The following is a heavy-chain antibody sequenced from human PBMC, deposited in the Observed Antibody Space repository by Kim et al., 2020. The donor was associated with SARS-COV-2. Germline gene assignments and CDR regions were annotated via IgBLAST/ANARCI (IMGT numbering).Heavy chain of an antibody. D-gene: IGHD3-10*01. Sequence: SETLSLTCAVYGGSFSGYYWSWIRQPPGKGLEWIGEINHSGSTNYNPSLKSRVTISVDTSKNQFSLKLSSVTAADTAVYYCAARITMVRGVMPPQHWGQGTLVTVSS. J-gene: IGHJ4*02. CDR1: GGSFSGYY. CDR3: AARITMVRGVMPPQH. CDR2: INHSGST. V-gene: IGHV4-34*01.